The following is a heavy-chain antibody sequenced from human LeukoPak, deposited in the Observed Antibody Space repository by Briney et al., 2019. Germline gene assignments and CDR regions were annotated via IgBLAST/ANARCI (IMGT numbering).Heavy chain of an antibody. CDR1: GFSFSSYG. CDR3: AKDLSNSRDY. CDR2: IWYDGSNK. Sequence: GGSLRLSCAASGFSFSSYGMHWVRQAPGKGLEWVAVIWYDGSNKYYADSVKGRFTISRDNSKSTLYLQMNSLGAEDTAVYYCAKDLSNSRDYWGQGTLVTVSP. D-gene: IGHD4-11*01. V-gene: IGHV3-33*06. J-gene: IGHJ4*02.